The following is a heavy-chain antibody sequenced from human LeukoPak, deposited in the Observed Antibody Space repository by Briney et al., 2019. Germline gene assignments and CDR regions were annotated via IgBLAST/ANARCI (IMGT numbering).Heavy chain of an antibody. CDR3: ARDYYDSSGYTHYDY. Sequence: SQTLSLTCAISGDTVSSDSAAWNWIRQSPSRGLEWMGRTYYRSKWYNDYAVSVKSRITINPDTSKNQFSLQLNSVTPEDTVVYYCARDYYDSSGYTHYDYWGQGTLVTVSS. CDR1: GDTVSSDSAA. CDR2: TYYRSKWYN. D-gene: IGHD3-22*01. J-gene: IGHJ4*02. V-gene: IGHV6-1*01.